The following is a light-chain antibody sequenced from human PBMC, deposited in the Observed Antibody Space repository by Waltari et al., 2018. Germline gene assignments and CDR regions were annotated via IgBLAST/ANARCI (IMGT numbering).Light chain of an antibody. J-gene: IGLJ1*01. CDR2: RDD. Sequence: SYELTQPLSVSVALGQTARITCVGDNIESTTVHWYQQKPGQAPLLVIYRDDIRASGAPERFSGSNSGNTATLTIGRAQAGDEADYYCQVWDINTEVFGTGTKVTVL. CDR3: QVWDINTEV. V-gene: IGLV3-9*01. CDR1: NIESTT.